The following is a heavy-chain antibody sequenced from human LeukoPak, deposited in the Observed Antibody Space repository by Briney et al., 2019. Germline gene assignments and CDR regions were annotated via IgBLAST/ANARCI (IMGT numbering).Heavy chain of an antibody. Sequence: GSLRLSCAASGFTFSCYWMSWIRQPPGKGLEWIGEINHSGSSNYNPSLKSRVTISVDTSKNQFSLKLSSVTAADTAVYYCARIRYYYDSSGYYHLIDYWGQGTLVTVSS. J-gene: IGHJ4*02. CDR2: INHSGSS. V-gene: IGHV4-34*01. CDR1: GFTFSCYW. CDR3: ARIRYYYDSSGYYHLIDY. D-gene: IGHD3-22*01.